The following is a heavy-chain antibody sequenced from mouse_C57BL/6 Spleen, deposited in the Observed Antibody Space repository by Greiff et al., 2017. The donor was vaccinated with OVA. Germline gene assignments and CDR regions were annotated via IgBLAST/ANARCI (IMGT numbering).Heavy chain of an antibody. J-gene: IGHJ4*01. D-gene: IGHD1-1*01. CDR1: GFTFSDYG. V-gene: IGHV5-17*01. CDR3: ARVLYYAMDY. CDR2: ISSGSSTI. Sequence: EVKVVESGGGLVKPGGSLKLSCAASGFTFSDYGMHWVRQAPEKGLEWVAYISSGSSTIYYADTVKGRFTISRDNAKNTLFLQMTSLRSEDTAMYYCARVLYYAMDYWGQGTSVTVSS.